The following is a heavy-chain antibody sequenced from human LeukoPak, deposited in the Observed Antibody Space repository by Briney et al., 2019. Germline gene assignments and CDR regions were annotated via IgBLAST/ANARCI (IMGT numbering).Heavy chain of an antibody. CDR3: ARTTYYYDRSGYSYYFDY. J-gene: IGHJ4*02. CDR1: GGSLSSYY. D-gene: IGHD3-22*01. V-gene: IGHV4-59*01. CDR2: IYYSGSS. Sequence: PSETLSLTCTVSGGSLSSYYWSWIRHPPGKGLEWVGYIYYSGSSNYNPSLKSRVTISVDTSKTQFSLKLSSVTAADTAVYYCARTTYYYDRSGYSYYFDYWGQGTLVTVSS.